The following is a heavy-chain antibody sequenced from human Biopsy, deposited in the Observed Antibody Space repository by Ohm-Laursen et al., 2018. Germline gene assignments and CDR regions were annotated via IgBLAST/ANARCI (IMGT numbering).Heavy chain of an antibody. CDR2: IPCTGST. J-gene: IGHJ4*02. CDR1: GGSFTGHY. Sequence: SETLSLTCTVSGGSFTGHYWSWIRQPPGKGLEWIGHIPCTGSTSYNASLKSRVTISVDTSRNHFSLRLSSLTAADTAVYYCARGSNDFGGLYFPRWGQGTLLTVSS. D-gene: IGHD4-23*01. CDR3: ARGSNDFGGLYFPR. V-gene: IGHV4-59*11.